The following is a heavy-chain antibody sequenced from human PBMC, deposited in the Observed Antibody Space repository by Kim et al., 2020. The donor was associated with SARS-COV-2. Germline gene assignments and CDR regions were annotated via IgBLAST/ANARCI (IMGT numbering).Heavy chain of an antibody. CDR1: GYTLTELS. CDR3: ATGPPYCSSTSCQNWFDP. D-gene: IGHD2-2*01. V-gene: IGHV1-24*01. Sequence: ASVKVSCKVSGYTLTELSMHWVRQAPGKGLKWMGGFDPEDGETIYAQKFQGRVTMTEDTSTDTAYMELSSLRSEDTAVYYCATGPPYCSSTSCQNWFDPWGQGTLVTVSS. CDR2: FDPEDGET. J-gene: IGHJ5*02.